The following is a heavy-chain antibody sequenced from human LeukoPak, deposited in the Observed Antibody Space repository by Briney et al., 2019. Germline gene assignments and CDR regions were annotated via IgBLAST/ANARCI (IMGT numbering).Heavy chain of an antibody. J-gene: IGHJ4*02. Sequence: ASVKVSCKASGYTFTGYYMHWVRQAPGQGLEWMGRINPNSGGTNYAQKFQGRVTMTRGTSISTAYMELSRLRSDDTAVYYCARVLGGWNYFDYWGQGTLVTVSS. CDR1: GYTFTGYY. D-gene: IGHD6-19*01. CDR3: ARVLGGWNYFDY. CDR2: INPNSGGT. V-gene: IGHV1-2*06.